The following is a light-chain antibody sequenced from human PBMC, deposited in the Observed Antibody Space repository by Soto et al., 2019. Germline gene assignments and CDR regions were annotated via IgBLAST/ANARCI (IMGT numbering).Light chain of an antibody. CDR1: QSVSNNY. CDR3: QQRSNWPT. CDR2: DAS. Sequence: VLTQSPVTLSLSPGERATLSCRASQSVSNNYLAWYQQKPGQAPRLLIYDASNRATGIPARFSGSGSGTDFTLTISSLEPEDFAVYYCQQRSNWPTFGQGTKVDIK. V-gene: IGKV3-11*01. J-gene: IGKJ1*01.